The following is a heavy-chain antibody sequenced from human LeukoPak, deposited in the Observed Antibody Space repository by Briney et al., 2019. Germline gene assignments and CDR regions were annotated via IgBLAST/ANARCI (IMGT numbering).Heavy chain of an antibody. CDR2: TYFRSKWYY. D-gene: IGHD3-16*01. J-gene: IGHJ4*02. V-gene: IGHV6-1*01. CDR3: ARSAVGGHNDF. Sequence: QTLSLTCAISGDSVSSNSAASVWFRQSPSRGLEWLARTYFRSKWYYDYAVSVRSRIVISPDTSKNQFSLQLNSVTPDDTAVFFCARSAVGGHNDFWGQGTLVTVSS. CDR1: GDSVSSNSAA.